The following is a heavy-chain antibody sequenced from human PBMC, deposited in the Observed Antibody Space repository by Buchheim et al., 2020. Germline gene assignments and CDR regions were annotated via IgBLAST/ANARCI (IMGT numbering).Heavy chain of an antibody. CDR3: AKSSKAYYDFWSGPDY. CDR1: GFTFSSYG. V-gene: IGHV3-30*18. J-gene: IGHJ4*02. CDR2: ISYDGSNK. Sequence: QVQLVESGGGVVQPGRSLRLSCAASGFTFSSYGMHWVRQAPGKGLEWVAVISYDGSNKYYADYVRGRFTISRDNSKNTLYVQMNSLRAEDTAVYYCAKSSKAYYDFWSGPDYWGQGTL. D-gene: IGHD3-3*01.